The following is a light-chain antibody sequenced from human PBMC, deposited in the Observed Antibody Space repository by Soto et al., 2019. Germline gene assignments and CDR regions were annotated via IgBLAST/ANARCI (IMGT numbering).Light chain of an antibody. J-gene: IGKJ1*01. CDR1: QSISNW. CDR3: QQYNILST. CDR2: GAS. Sequence: DIQMTQSPSTLSASVGDRVTITCRASQSISNWLAWYQQKPGKAPKLLISGASSLESGVPSRFSGSGSGTEFTLTISSLQPDDFATYYCQQYNILSTFGQGTKVEIK. V-gene: IGKV1-5*01.